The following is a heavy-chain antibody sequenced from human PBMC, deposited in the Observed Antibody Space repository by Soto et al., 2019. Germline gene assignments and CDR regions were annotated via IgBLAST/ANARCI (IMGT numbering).Heavy chain of an antibody. CDR2: FSYSGST. J-gene: IGHJ3*01. D-gene: IGHD6-13*01. V-gene: IGHV4-59*08. CDR1: GASISSNY. Sequence: PSEPLSLTCTVSGASISSNYWSWIRQPPGKGLECIGYFSYSGSTNYNPSLKSRVIISVDTSRNQFSLKLTSVTATDTAMYYCARHSPLAAGGAFEFWGQVMMVTVS. CDR3: ARHSPLAAGGAFEF.